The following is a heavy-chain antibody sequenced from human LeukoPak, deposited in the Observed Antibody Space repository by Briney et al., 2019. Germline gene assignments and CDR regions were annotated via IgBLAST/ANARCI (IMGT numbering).Heavy chain of an antibody. Sequence: ASVKVSCKASGYTFTSYGISWVRQAPGQGLEWMGWISAYNGNTNYAPKLQGRVTMTTDTSTSTAYMELSSLRSEDTAVYYCATGPIGYVFDYWGQGTLVTVSS. D-gene: IGHD5-12*01. J-gene: IGHJ4*02. CDR2: ISAYNGNT. CDR3: ATGPIGYVFDY. V-gene: IGHV1-18*01. CDR1: GYTFTSYG.